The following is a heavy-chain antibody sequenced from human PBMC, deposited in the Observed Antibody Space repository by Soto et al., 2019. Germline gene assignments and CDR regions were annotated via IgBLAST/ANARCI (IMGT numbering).Heavy chain of an antibody. J-gene: IGHJ5*02. CDR2: MYYRGIT. CDR3: ATTGGYSFGDMGVDP. V-gene: IGHV4-59*02. CDR1: SGSVNSYY. D-gene: IGHD5-18*01. Sequence: SETLSLTCTVSSGSVNSYYWNWIRQPPGKGLEWIGYMYYRGITKYNPSFQSRVTISIDTSKNQFSLKLNSVTAADTAVYYCATTGGYSFGDMGVDPWGQGTLVTVSS.